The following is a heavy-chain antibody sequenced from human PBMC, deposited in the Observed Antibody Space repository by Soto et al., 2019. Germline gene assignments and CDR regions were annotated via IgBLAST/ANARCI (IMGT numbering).Heavy chain of an antibody. CDR1: GASVTISNG. Sequence: HSGSLSITSASSGASVTISNGCGWFRTPPGKGLEWIGEIYHSGSTNYNPSLKSRVTISVDKSKNQFSLKLSSVTAADTAVYYCARKMAMGYDFWSGAPGPYYYYGMDVLGQGTTVTVSS. CDR3: ARKMAMGYDFWSGAPGPYYYYGMDV. J-gene: IGHJ6*02. D-gene: IGHD3-3*01. CDR2: IYHSGST. V-gene: IGHV4-4*02.